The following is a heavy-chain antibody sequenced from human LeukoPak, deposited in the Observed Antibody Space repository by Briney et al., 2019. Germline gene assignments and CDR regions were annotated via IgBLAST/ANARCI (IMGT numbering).Heavy chain of an antibody. CDR1: GDTLTALS. Sequence: ASVKVSCKLAGDTLTALSMHWVRQSPGKGLEWMGGFVPEDGETIYAQKFQGRVTMTEDTSTDTAYMELSSLRSDDMAVYFCATLPRGHLFDSWGQGTLVTVSS. V-gene: IGHV1-24*01. CDR3: ATLPRGHLFDS. D-gene: IGHD3-10*01. CDR2: FVPEDGET. J-gene: IGHJ4*02.